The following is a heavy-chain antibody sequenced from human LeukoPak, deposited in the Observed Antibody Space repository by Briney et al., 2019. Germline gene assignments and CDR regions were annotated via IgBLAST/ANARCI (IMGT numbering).Heavy chain of an antibody. CDR2: IYHSGST. Sequence: PSETLSLTCAVYGGSFSGYYWSWVRQPPGKGLEWIGEIYHSGSTNYNPSLKSRVTISVDKSKNQFSLKLSSVTAADTAVYYCARFKGSGWYTFDYWGQGTLVTVSS. J-gene: IGHJ4*02. D-gene: IGHD6-19*01. V-gene: IGHV4-34*01. CDR1: GGSFSGYY. CDR3: ARFKGSGWYTFDY.